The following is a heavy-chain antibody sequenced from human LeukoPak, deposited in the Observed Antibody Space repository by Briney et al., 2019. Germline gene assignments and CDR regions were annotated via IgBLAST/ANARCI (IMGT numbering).Heavy chain of an antibody. D-gene: IGHD3-10*01. Sequence: PGGSLRLSCAASGFTFSNYWMSWVRQAPGKGLEWVANIKQDGSEKYYVDSVKGRFTISRDNAKNSLYLQMNSLRAEDTAVYYCARITNYYGSELNFDYWGQGTLVTVSS. J-gene: IGHJ4*02. CDR1: GFTFSNYW. CDR3: ARITNYYGSELNFDY. V-gene: IGHV3-7*01. CDR2: IKQDGSEK.